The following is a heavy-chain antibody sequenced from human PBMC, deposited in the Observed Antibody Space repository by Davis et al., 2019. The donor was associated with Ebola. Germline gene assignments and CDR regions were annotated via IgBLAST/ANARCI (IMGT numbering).Heavy chain of an antibody. CDR1: GFSLSTRGVG. CDR2: IYWDDDK. D-gene: IGHD4-17*01. Sequence: SGPTLVKPTQTLTLTCTFSGFSLSTRGVGVGWIRQPPGKALEWLALIYWDDDKRYSPSLKSRLTISKDTSKNQVVLTMTNMDPVDTATYYCAHKAYGSLSNWFGPWGQGTLVTVSS. J-gene: IGHJ5*02. V-gene: IGHV2-5*02. CDR3: AHKAYGSLSNWFGP.